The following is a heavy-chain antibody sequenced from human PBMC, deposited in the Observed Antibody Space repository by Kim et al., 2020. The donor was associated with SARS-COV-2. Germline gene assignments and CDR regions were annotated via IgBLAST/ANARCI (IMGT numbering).Heavy chain of an antibody. CDR2: IIPIFGTA. Sequence: SVKVSCKASGGTFSSYAISWVRQAPGQGLEWMGGIIPIFGTANYAQKFQGRVTITADESTSTAYMELSSLRSEDTAVYYCARGRYSRTIYAYYGMEVWGQGTTVTVSS. CDR3: ARGRYSRTIYAYYGMEV. J-gene: IGHJ6*01. CDR1: GGTFSSYA. D-gene: IGHD6-13*01. V-gene: IGHV1-69*13.